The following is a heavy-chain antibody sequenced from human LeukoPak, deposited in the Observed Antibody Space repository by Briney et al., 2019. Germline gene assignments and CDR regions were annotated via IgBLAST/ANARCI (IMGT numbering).Heavy chain of an antibody. CDR2: ISGSGGST. Sequence: GGSLRLSCAASGFTFSSYGMSWVRQAPGKGLEWVSAISGSGGSTYYADSVKGRFTISRDNSKNTLYLQMNSLRAEDTAVYYCAKPGYYYDSSGYYYETVYFDYWGQGTLVTVSS. J-gene: IGHJ4*02. D-gene: IGHD3-22*01. V-gene: IGHV3-23*01. CDR3: AKPGYYYDSSGYYYETVYFDY. CDR1: GFTFSSYG.